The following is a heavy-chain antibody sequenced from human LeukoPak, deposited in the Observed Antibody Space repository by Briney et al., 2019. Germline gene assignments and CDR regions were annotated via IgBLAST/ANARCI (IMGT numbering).Heavy chain of an antibody. V-gene: IGHV1-2*02. J-gene: IGHJ4*02. CDR2: INPNSGGT. Sequence: ASVKVSCKASGYTFTGYYMHWVRQAPGQGLEWMGWINPNSGGTNYAQKFQGRVTMTRDTSISTAYMELSRLRSDDTAVHYCAKSKNPTGDYASGFDYWGQGTLVTVSS. CDR3: AKSKNPTGDYASGFDY. CDR1: GYTFTGYY. D-gene: IGHD4-17*01.